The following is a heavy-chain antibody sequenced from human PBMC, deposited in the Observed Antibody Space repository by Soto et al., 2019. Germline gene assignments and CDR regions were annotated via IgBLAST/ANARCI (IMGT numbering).Heavy chain of an antibody. V-gene: IGHV5-51*01. D-gene: IGHD6-13*01. CDR3: GRQGLAAAGPDAFDI. CDR2: TYPGDSDT. Sequence: GESLKISCKGSGYSFTSYWLGCVRQMPGKGLEWMVITYPGDSDTRYSPSFQGQVTISADKSISTAYLQWSSLKASDTAMYYCGRQGLAAAGPDAFDIWGQGTMVTVSS. CDR1: GYSFTSYW. J-gene: IGHJ3*02.